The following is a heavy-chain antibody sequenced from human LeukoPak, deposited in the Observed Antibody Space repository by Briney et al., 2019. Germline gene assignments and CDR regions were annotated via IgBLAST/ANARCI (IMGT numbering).Heavy chain of an antibody. J-gene: IGHJ4*02. CDR2: ISSSSSYI. CDR3: ERDTDCSSTSCYVNALDY. D-gene: IGHD2-2*01. Sequence: GGSLRLSCAASGFTFSSYSMNWVRQAPGKGLDWVSSISSSSSYIYYADSVKGRFTISRDNAKNSLYLQMNSLRAEDTAVYYCERDTDCSSTSCYVNALDYWGQGTLVTVSS. V-gene: IGHV3-21*06. CDR1: GFTFSSYS.